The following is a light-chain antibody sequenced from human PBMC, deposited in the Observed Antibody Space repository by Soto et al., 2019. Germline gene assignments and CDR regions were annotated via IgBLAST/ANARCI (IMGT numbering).Light chain of an antibody. Sequence: QSVLTQSPSASGTPGQRVTISCSGSSSNIGSNTVNWYQQLPGTAPKLLIYSNNQRHSGVPDRFSGSKSGTSASLAISGLQSEDEADYYCAAWDDSLNGRVFGGGTKVTVL. CDR2: SNN. J-gene: IGLJ2*01. CDR1: SSNIGSNT. V-gene: IGLV1-44*01. CDR3: AAWDDSLNGRV.